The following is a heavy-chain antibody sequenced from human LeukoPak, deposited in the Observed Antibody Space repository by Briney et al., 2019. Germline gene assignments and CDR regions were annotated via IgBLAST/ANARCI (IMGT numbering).Heavy chain of an antibody. D-gene: IGHD6-19*01. V-gene: IGHV3-30*03. CDR1: GFTFSSYG. CDR3: ASRRKAVAGTRGVSLDY. CDR2: ISYDGSNK. J-gene: IGHJ4*02. Sequence: GGSLRLSCAASGFTFSSYGMHWVRQAPGKGLEWVAVISYDGSNKYYADSVKGRFTISRDNSKNTLYLQMNSLRAEDTAVYYCASRRKAVAGTRGVSLDYWGQGTLVTVSS.